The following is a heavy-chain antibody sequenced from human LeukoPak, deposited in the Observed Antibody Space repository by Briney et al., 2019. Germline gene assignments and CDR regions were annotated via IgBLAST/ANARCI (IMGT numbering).Heavy chain of an antibody. CDR3: ARYSTAWHYFDY. CDR2: INHSGST. D-gene: IGHD6-19*01. J-gene: IGHJ4*02. V-gene: IGHV4-34*01. Sequence: SETLSLTCAVYGGSFSGYYWSWIRQPPGKGLEWIGEINHSGSTNYNPSLKSRVTISVDTSKNQFFLKLSSVTAADTAVYYCARYSTAWHYFDYWGQGTLVTVSS. CDR1: GGSFSGYY.